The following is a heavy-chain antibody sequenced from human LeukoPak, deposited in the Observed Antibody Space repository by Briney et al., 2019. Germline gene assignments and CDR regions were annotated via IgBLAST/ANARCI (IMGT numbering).Heavy chain of an antibody. J-gene: IGHJ4*02. CDR1: GFSFSTYS. CDR3: AKDWSY. CDR2: ISSTSIYI. V-gene: IGHV3-21*01. Sequence: PGGSLRLSCAASGFSFSTYSMNWVRQAPGKGLEWVSSISSTSIYIYYADSVKGRFTISRDNAKNSLHLQMNSLRAEDTAVYYCAKDWSYWGQGILVTVSS.